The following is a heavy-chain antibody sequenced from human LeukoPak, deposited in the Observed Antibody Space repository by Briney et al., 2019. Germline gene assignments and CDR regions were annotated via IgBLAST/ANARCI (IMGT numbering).Heavy chain of an antibody. CDR1: GFTFTNYA. J-gene: IGHJ4*02. Sequence: GGSLRLSCAASGFTFTNYALSWVRQAPGKGLEWVSTISESGGSTNYADSVKGRFTISRDNSKNTLYLQMNSLRAEDTALYYCAKGWSYFLDNWGQGTLVTVSS. D-gene: IGHD6-13*01. CDR3: AKGWSYFLDN. CDR2: ISESGGST. V-gene: IGHV3-23*01.